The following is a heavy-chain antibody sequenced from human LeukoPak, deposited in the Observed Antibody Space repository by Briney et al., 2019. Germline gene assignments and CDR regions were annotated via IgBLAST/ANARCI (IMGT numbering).Heavy chain of an antibody. Sequence: SETLSLTCTVSGGSISSYYWSWIRQPPGKGLEWIGYMYYSGSTNYNPSLKSRVTISVDTSKNQFSLRLSSVTAADTAVYYCAQMYVDTAMGPYYYYGMDVWGQGTTVTVSS. J-gene: IGHJ6*02. D-gene: IGHD5-18*01. V-gene: IGHV4-59*01. CDR1: GGSISSYY. CDR2: MYYSGST. CDR3: AQMYVDTAMGPYYYYGMDV.